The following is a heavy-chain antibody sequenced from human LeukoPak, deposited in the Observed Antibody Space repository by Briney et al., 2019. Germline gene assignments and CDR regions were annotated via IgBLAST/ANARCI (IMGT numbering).Heavy chain of an antibody. CDR2: ITSGSSHI. CDR1: GFTFSSYN. Sequence: GGSLRLSCAASGFTFSSYNMNWVRQTPGQGLEWVSSITSGSSHIYYADSVKGRFTISRDNAKNSLYLQMNSLRAEDTAVYYCARDYGGNSGVDYWGQGTLVTVSS. J-gene: IGHJ4*02. CDR3: ARDYGGNSGVDY. D-gene: IGHD4-23*01. V-gene: IGHV3-21*06.